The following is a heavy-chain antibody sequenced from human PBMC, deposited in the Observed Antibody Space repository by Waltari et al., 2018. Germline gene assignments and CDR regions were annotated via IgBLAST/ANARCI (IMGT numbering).Heavy chain of an antibody. D-gene: IGHD6-13*01. Sequence: GGGLVQPGGSLRLSCAASGFTFSSYWMHWVRQAPGKGLVWVSRINSDGSSTSYADSVKGRFTISRDNAKNTLYLQMNSLRAEDTAVYYCAREGQAADEDAFDIWGQGTMVTVSS. J-gene: IGHJ3*02. CDR2: INSDGSST. CDR3: AREGQAADEDAFDI. CDR1: GFTFSSYW. V-gene: IGHV3-74*01.